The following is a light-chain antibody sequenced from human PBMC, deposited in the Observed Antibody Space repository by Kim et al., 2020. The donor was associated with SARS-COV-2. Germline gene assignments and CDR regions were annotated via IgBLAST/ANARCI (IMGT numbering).Light chain of an antibody. J-gene: IGLJ1*01. CDR2: TNS. CDR1: NSNIGTNA. Sequence: QSVLTQPPSASGTPGQRVTISCSGSNSNIGTNAVNWYQHLPGTAPKLLIYTNSQRPSGVPDRFSGSKSGTSASLAISGLQSEDEGDYYCAAWDDHLHDYVFGTGTKVTVL. V-gene: IGLV1-44*01. CDR3: AAWDDHLHDYV.